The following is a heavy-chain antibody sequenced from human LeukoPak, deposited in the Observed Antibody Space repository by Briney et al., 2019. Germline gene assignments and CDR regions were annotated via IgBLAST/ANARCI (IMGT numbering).Heavy chain of an antibody. V-gene: IGHV4-38-2*02. CDR2: IYYSGST. J-gene: IGHJ4*02. CDR1: GYSISSGYY. Sequence: SETLSLTCTVSGYSISSGYYWGWIRQPPGKGLEWIGSIYYSGSTYYNPSLKSRVTISVDTSKNQFSLKLSSVTAADTAVYYCAREQSSFIAAAPLTNDYWGQGTLVTVSS. D-gene: IGHD6-13*01. CDR3: AREQSSFIAAAPLTNDY.